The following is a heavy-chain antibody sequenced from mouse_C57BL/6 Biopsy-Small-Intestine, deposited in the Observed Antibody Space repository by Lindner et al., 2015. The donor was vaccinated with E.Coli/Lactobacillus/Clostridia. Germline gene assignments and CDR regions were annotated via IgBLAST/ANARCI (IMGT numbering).Heavy chain of an antibody. CDR2: SILTFYT. J-gene: IGHJ2*01. V-gene: IGHV1-85*01. Sequence: SVKVSCKAAGTPLAATVSVGCDRPLDKGLSGWDGSILTFYTKYAXKFKGRVTMTTDTSTSTAYMEMTSLRSDDTAVYFCARGGTSGYCSGPDCYNYFDYWGQGTQVTVSS. D-gene: IGHD6-1*01. CDR1: GTPLAATV. CDR3: ARGGTSGYCSGPDCYNYFDY.